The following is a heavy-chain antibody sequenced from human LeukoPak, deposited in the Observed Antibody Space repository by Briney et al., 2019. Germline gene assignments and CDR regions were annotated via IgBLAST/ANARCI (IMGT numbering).Heavy chain of an antibody. CDR1: GFTFSSYG. Sequence: GGSLRLSCAASGFTFSSYGMYWVRQAPGKGLEWVAFIRYDGSNKYYADSVKGRFTVSRDNSKNTLYLQMKSLRAEDTAVYYCAKGDGYEAQYYYYYLDVWGKGTTVTISS. D-gene: IGHD5-24*01. CDR3: AKGDGYEAQYYYYYLDV. J-gene: IGHJ6*03. V-gene: IGHV3-30*02. CDR2: IRYDGSNK.